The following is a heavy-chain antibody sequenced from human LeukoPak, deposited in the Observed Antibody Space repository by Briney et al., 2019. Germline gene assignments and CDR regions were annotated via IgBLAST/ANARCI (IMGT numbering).Heavy chain of an antibody. Sequence: SETLSLTCTVSGGSISSYYWSWIRQPPGKGQEWIGYIYYSGSTNYNPSLKSRVTISVDTSKNQFSPKLSSVTAADTAVYYCARHSGYGPGPFDYWGQGTLVTVSS. CDR1: GGSISSYY. CDR2: IYYSGST. V-gene: IGHV4-59*08. CDR3: ARHSGYGPGPFDY. D-gene: IGHD5-18*01. J-gene: IGHJ4*02.